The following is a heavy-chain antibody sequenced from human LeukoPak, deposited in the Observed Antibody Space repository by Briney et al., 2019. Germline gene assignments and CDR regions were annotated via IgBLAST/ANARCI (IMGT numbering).Heavy chain of an antibody. CDR2: ISSNGGST. J-gene: IGHJ4*02. Sequence: PGESLRLSCAASGFTFSSYAMHWVRQAPGKGLEYVSAISSNGGSTYYANSVKGRFTISRDNSKNTPYLQMGSLRAEDMAVYYCAKAHDYGAPEVDYWGQGTLVTVSS. V-gene: IGHV3-64*01. D-gene: IGHD4-17*01. CDR3: AKAHDYGAPEVDY. CDR1: GFTFSSYA.